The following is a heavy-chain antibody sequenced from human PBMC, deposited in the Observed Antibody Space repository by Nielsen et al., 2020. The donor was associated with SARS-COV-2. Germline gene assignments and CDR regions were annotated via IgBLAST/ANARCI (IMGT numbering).Heavy chain of an antibody. V-gene: IGHV3-48*01. CDR2: IGSSSSTI. CDR3: ARPGKAYNYYYYGMDV. Sequence: GESLKISCAASGFTFSSYGMHWVRQAPGKGLEWVSYIGSSSSTIYYADSVKGRFTISRDNAKNSLYLQMNSLRAEDTAVYYCARPGKAYNYYYYGMDVWGQGTTVTVSS. D-gene: IGHD1-14*01. J-gene: IGHJ6*02. CDR1: GFTFSSYG.